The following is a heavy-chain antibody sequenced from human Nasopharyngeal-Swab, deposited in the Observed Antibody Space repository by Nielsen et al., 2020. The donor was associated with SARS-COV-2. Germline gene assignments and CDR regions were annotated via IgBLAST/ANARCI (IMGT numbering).Heavy chain of an antibody. V-gene: IGHV3-48*04. CDR3: ARERGGGYGDY. Sequence: GGSLKISCATSGFTFSPYTMTWVRQAPGRGLQGIQYITSGNSVQYADSVRGRFTISRDNAKNSLNLQMNSLTAEDTAVYYCARERGGGYGDYWGQGTLVTVSS. J-gene: IGHJ4*02. CDR1: GFTFSPYT. CDR2: ITSGNSV. D-gene: IGHD5-12*01.